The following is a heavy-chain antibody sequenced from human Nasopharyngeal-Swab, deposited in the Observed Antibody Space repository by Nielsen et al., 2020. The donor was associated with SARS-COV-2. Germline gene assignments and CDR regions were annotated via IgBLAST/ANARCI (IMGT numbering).Heavy chain of an antibody. CDR2: ISGSGATT. V-gene: IGHV3-23*01. J-gene: IGHJ6*02. CDR3: AKGLAEYLIGRNYYDYYGMDV. D-gene: IGHD3-16*01. Sequence: GESLKISCAPSGFTFTTYAMTWVHQAPGKGLEWVSSISGSGATTYYADSVKGRFTISRDNSKNTLYLQMNSLRADDTAIYYCAKGLAEYLIGRNYYDYYGMDVWGQGTTVTVSS. CDR1: GFTFTTYA.